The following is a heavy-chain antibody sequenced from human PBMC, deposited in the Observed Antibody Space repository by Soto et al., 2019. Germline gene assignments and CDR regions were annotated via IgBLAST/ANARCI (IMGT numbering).Heavy chain of an antibody. Sequence: GGSLRLSCAASGFTFSSYIMHWVRQAPGKGLEWVAAISSDGSNSGSLDSVRGRFSISRDNSDNTLYLQMTSLSPEDSAVYFCATDGIQLWFCVGAFDVWGHGTMVTVSS. CDR2: ISSDGSNS. V-gene: IGHV3-30-3*01. D-gene: IGHD5-18*01. CDR1: GFTFSSYI. CDR3: ATDGIQLWFCVGAFDV. J-gene: IGHJ3*01.